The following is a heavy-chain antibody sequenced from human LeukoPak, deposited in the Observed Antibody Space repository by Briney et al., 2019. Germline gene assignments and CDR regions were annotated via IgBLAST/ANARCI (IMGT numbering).Heavy chain of an antibody. Sequence: GGSLRLSCVASGFTFSSNGMHWVRQAPGKGLEWVTFIQYDGSKKYYADSVKGRFTISRDNYKDTLYLQMNSLRAEDTAVYYCAKIGRRYDFWTGYYEEEVDYMDVWGKGTTVTVSS. CDR1: GFTFSSNG. CDR3: AKIGRRYDFWTGYYEEEVDYMDV. CDR2: IQYDGSKK. J-gene: IGHJ6*03. V-gene: IGHV3-30*02. D-gene: IGHD3-3*01.